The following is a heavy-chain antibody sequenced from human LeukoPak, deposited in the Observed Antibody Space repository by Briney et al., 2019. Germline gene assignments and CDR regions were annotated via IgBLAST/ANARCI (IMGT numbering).Heavy chain of an antibody. CDR3: TRVEILTGYYSSY. Sequence: PGGSLRLSCTASGFTFGDYAMSWVRQAPGKGLEGVGFIRSKACGGTTEYAASVKGRFTISRDDSKSIAYLQMNSLKTEDTAVYYCTRVEILTGYYSSYWGQGTLVTVSS. J-gene: IGHJ4*02. V-gene: IGHV3-49*04. D-gene: IGHD3-9*01. CDR2: IRSKACGGTT. CDR1: GFTFGDYA.